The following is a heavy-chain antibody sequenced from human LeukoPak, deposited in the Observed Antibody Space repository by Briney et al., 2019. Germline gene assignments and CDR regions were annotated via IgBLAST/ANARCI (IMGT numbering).Heavy chain of an antibody. CDR3: ARRFYGRYDYYSMDV. V-gene: IGHV3-30*04. CDR2: ISYDGSNK. CDR1: GFTFSSYA. J-gene: IGHJ6*03. D-gene: IGHD4-17*01. Sequence: GGSLRLSCAASGFTFSSYAMHWVRQAPGKGLEWVAVISYDGSNKYYADSVKGRFTISRDNSKNTLYLQMNSLRAEDTAVYYCARRFYGRYDYYSMDVWGKGTTVTVSS.